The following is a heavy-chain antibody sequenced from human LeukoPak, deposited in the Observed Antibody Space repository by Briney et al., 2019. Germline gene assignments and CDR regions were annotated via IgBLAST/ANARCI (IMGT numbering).Heavy chain of an antibody. CDR1: GGSISSSNW. D-gene: IGHD6-13*01. J-gene: IGHJ4*02. V-gene: IGHV4-4*02. Sequence: PSETLSLTCAVSGGSISSSNWWSWVRQPPGKGLEWIGEIYHSGSTNYNPSLKSRVTISVDKSKNQFSLKLSSVTAADTAVYYCARRWMDSSSWGGPKYFDYWGQGTLVTVSS. CDR2: IYHSGST. CDR3: ARRWMDSSSWGGPKYFDY.